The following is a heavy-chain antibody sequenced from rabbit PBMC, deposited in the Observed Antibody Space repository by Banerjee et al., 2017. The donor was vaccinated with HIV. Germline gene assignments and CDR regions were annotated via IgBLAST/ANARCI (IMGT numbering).Heavy chain of an antibody. CDR3: ARDAAGSDYGLTRLNL. Sequence: PGGSLTLSCKASGFDFSSYGVSWVRQAPGKGLEWIGYIDPVFGSTYYASWVNGRFTISSHNAQNTLYLQLNSLTAADTATYFCARDAAGSDYGLTRLNLWGPGTLVTVS. J-gene: IGHJ3*01. D-gene: IGHD6-1*01. CDR2: IDPVFGST. CDR1: GFDFSSYG. V-gene: IGHV1S7*01.